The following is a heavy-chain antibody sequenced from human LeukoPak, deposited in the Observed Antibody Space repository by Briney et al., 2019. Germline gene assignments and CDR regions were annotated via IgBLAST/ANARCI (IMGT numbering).Heavy chain of an antibody. CDR2: IYPGDSRT. Sequence: PGESLKISCQGSAYEFTNYWIGWVRQMPGKGLEWMAIIYPGDSRTKYSPSFQGQVTISADKSINTTYLRWSSLRASDTATYYCASFGGSSKNSFDIWGQGTMVTVSS. D-gene: IGHD3-10*01. J-gene: IGHJ3*02. CDR1: AYEFTNYW. CDR3: ASFGGSSKNSFDI. V-gene: IGHV5-51*01.